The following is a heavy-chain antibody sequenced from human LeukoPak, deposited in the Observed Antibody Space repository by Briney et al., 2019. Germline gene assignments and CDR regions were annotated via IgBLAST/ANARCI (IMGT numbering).Heavy chain of an antibody. J-gene: IGHJ3*02. CDR2: IYYSGST. CDR3: AREMDYDFWSGPKGLNAFDI. V-gene: IGHV4-59*01. D-gene: IGHD3-3*01. CDR1: GGSISSYY. Sequence: SETLSLTCTVSGGSISSYYWSWIRQPPGKGLEWIGYIYYSGSTNYNPSLKSRVTISVDTSKNQFSLKLSSVTAADTAVYYCAREMDYDFWSGPKGLNAFDIWGQGTMDTVSS.